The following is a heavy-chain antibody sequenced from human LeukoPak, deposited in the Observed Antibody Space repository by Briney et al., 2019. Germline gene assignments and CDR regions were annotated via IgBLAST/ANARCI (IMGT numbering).Heavy chain of an antibody. CDR2: FDPEDGET. CDR1: EYTLTELS. V-gene: IGHV1-24*01. J-gene: IGHJ4*02. Sequence: ASVKVSCKVSEYTLTELSMHWVRQAPGKGLEWMGGFDPEDGETIYAQKFQGRVTMTEDTSTDTAYMELSSLRSEDTAVYYCATYQWPRGYFDYWGQGTLVTVSS. CDR3: ATYQWPRGYFDY. D-gene: IGHD6-19*01.